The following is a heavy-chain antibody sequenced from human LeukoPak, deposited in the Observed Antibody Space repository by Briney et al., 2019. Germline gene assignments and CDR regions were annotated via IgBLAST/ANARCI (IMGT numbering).Heavy chain of an antibody. CDR3: ASPTYYYGSGSYDAFDI. J-gene: IGHJ3*02. CDR2: INPNSGGT. D-gene: IGHD3-10*01. Sequence: ASVKVSCKASGYTFTCYYMHWVRQAPGQGLEWMGWINPNSGGTNYAQKFQGRVTMTRDTSISTAYMELSRLRSDDTAVYYCASPTYYYGSGSYDAFDIWGQGTMVTVSS. V-gene: IGHV1-2*02. CDR1: GYTFTCYY.